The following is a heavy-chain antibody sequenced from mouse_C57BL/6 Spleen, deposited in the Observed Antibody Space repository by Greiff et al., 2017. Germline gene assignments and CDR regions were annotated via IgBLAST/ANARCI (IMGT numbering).Heavy chain of an antibody. J-gene: IGHJ4*01. CDR2: ISDGGSYT. D-gene: IGHD1-1*02. Sequence: EVQLVESGGGLVKPRGSLKLSCAASGFTFSSYAMSWVRQTPEKRLEWVATISDGGSYTYYPDNVKGRFTISRDNAKNNLYLQMSHLKSEDTAMYYCARAEVAHYYAMDDWGQGTSVTVSS. CDR1: GFTFSSYA. V-gene: IGHV5-4*01. CDR3: ARAEVAHYYAMDD.